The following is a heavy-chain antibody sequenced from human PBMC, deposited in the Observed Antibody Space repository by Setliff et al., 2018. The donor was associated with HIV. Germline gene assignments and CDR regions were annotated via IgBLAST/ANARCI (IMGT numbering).Heavy chain of an antibody. V-gene: IGHV4-39*01. J-gene: IGHJ4*02. D-gene: IGHD5-18*01. CDR1: GGSVRTTSYS. CDR3: ARQRKLNTARAYDFDY. CDR2: IYSSGST. Sequence: PSETLSLTCTVSGGSVRTTSYSWGWIRQPPGKGLEWIGSIYSSGSTSYNPSLKSQVTISVDTSKNQFSLRVNSVTAADTAVYYCARQRKLNTARAYDFDYWGQGTRVTVAS.